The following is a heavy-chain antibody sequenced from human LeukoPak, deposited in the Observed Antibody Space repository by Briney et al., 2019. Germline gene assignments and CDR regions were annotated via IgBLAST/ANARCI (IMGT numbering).Heavy chain of an antibody. V-gene: IGHV4-59*01. CDR1: GGSISSYY. D-gene: IGHD3-3*01. Sequence: SETLSLTCTVSGGSISSYYWSWIRQPPGKGLEWIGYIFYSGSTNYNPSLKSRVTTSVDTSKNQFSLKLSSVTAADTAVYYCVRSDDFWSGYYGYWGQGTLVTVSS. J-gene: IGHJ4*02. CDR3: VRSDDFWSGYYGY. CDR2: IFYSGST.